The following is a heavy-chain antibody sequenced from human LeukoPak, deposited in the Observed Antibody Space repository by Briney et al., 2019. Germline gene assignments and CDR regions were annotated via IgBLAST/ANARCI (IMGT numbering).Heavy chain of an antibody. J-gene: IGHJ4*02. CDR2: ISGSGGST. CDR1: GFTFSSYA. D-gene: IGHD3-9*01. Sequence: PGGSLRLSCAASGFTFSSYAMSWVRQAPGKGLEWVSAISGSGGSTYYADSVKGRFTISRDNSKNTLYLQMNCLRAEDTAVYYCAKTTTYDILTGYNYFDYWGQGTLVTVSS. V-gene: IGHV3-23*01. CDR3: AKTTTYDILTGYNYFDY.